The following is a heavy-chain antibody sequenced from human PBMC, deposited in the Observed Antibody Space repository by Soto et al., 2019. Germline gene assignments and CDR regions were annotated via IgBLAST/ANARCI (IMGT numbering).Heavy chain of an antibody. J-gene: IGHJ3*02. V-gene: IGHV4-34*01. CDR2: IDHSGYT. CDR3: ATYRKFFQI. Sequence: SETLSLTCAVYGGSFSGYYWNWIRQPPGKGLEWIGEIDHSGYTNYNSSLKSRVTISVDTSKNQFSLRLTSVTAADTAVYYCATYRKFFQIWGQGTKVTVSS. CDR1: GGSFSGYY.